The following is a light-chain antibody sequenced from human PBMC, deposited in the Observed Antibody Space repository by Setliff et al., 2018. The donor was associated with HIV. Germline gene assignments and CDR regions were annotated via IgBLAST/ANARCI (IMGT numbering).Light chain of an antibody. Sequence: LAQPRSVSGSPGQSVTFSCTGSSSDIGGYDYVSWYQQHPGKAPKLMIFDVTKRPSGVPDRFSGSKSGSTASLTISGLQADDEAVYYCCSYAGPTYVFGSGTKVTVL. J-gene: IGLJ1*01. V-gene: IGLV2-11*01. CDR1: SSDIGGYDY. CDR2: DVT. CDR3: CSYAGPTYV.